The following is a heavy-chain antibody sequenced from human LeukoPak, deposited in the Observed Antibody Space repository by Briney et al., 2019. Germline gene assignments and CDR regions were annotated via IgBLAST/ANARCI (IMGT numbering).Heavy chain of an antibody. J-gene: IGHJ4*02. D-gene: IGHD3-22*01. CDR1: GYTFTAYY. Sequence: ASVEVSCKASGYTFTAYYIHWVRQAPGQGLEWMGWINTNSGGTKYAQKFQGRVTMTRDTSISTAYMELRRLRSDDTAVYYCARTYYYDSSGYYFDYWGQGTLVTVSS. CDR3: ARTYYYDSSGYYFDY. V-gene: IGHV1-2*02. CDR2: INTNSGGT.